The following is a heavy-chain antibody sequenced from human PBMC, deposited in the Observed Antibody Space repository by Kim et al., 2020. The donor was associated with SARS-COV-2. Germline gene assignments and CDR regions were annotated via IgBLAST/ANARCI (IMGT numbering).Heavy chain of an antibody. V-gene: IGHV4-59*01. CDR1: GGSMNTYY. D-gene: IGHD5-18*01. CDR3: AREVRAYTSAP. Sequence: SETLSLTCTVSGGSMNTYYWSWIRQPPGKGLEWIGYIFYTGGANYNPSLKNRVTISVDTSKNQFSLSLSSVTAADTAVYYCAREVRAYTSAPWGQGTLVTVSS. J-gene: IGHJ4*02. CDR2: IFYTGGA.